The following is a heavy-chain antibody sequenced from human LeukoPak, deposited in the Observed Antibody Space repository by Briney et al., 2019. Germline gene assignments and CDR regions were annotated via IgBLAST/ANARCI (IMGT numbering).Heavy chain of an antibody. CDR2: ISGRGGWT. J-gene: IGHJ4*02. V-gene: IGHV3-23*01. D-gene: IGHD3-22*01. CDR3: AKDYFDSSGKAIDY. Sequence: PGGSLRLSCAASGFTFNSYGMSWVRQAPGKGLEWVSGISGRGGWTEYAVSVKGRFHISRDNSKNTLYLQMNSLRAEDAAVYYCAKDYFDSSGKAIDYWGQGTLVTVSS. CDR1: GFTFNSYG.